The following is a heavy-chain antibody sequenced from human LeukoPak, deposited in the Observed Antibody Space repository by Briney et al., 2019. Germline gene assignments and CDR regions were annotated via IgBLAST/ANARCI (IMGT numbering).Heavy chain of an antibody. J-gene: IGHJ4*02. CDR3: ARDEFMVRGVKPTDY. V-gene: IGHV3-21*01. CDR1: GVTFSSYS. D-gene: IGHD3-10*01. Sequence: GGSLRLSCAASGVTFSSYSMNWVRQAPEKGLEWVSSISSSSSYLYYADSVKGRFTISRDHAKNSLYLQMNSLRAEDTAVYYCARDEFMVRGVKPTDYWGQGTLVTVSS. CDR2: ISSSSSYL.